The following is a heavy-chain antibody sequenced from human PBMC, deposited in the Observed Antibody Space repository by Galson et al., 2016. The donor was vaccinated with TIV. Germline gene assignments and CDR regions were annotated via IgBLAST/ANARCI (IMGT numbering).Heavy chain of an antibody. D-gene: IGHD3-10*01. CDR3: AKDASSQVHDSGSFDS. CDR1: GFTFNSFA. V-gene: IGHV3-23*01. J-gene: IGHJ4*02. CDR2: ISATGCST. Sequence: SLRLSCAASGFTFNSFAMSWVRQAPGKGLEWVSSISATGCSTYYADSVKGRFTNSRHYSKNTVYLQMNSLRPDDTAIYYCAKDASSQVHDSGSFDSWGQGTLVTVSS.